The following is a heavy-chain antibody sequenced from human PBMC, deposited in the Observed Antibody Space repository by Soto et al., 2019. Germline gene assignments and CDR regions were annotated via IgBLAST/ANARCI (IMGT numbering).Heavy chain of an antibody. J-gene: IGHJ5*02. CDR2: IKKDGSDK. CDR3: ARDSQSRAEKWFDP. Sequence: GGSLRLSCAASGFTFSTNWMSWVRQAPGKGLEWVANIKKDGSDKKYVDSGKGRFTISRNKAKHSLYLQMNSLRAEDTAVYYCARDSQSRAEKWFDPWGQGTLVTVSS. CDR1: GFTFSTNW. D-gene: IGHD3-10*01. V-gene: IGHV3-7*01.